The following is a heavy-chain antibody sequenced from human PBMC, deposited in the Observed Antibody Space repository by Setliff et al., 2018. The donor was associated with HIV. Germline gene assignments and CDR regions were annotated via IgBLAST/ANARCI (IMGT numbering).Heavy chain of an antibody. J-gene: IGHJ6*03. CDR1: GGSFSGYY. Sequence: PSETLSLTCAVYGGSFSGYYWSWIRQPPGKGLEWIGEINHSGSTNYNPSLKSRVTISVDTSKNQFSLKLSSVTAADTAVYYCARAFPGGYMDVWGKGTSVTVSS. D-gene: IGHD3-16*01. V-gene: IGHV4-34*01. CDR3: ARAFPGGYMDV. CDR2: INHSGST.